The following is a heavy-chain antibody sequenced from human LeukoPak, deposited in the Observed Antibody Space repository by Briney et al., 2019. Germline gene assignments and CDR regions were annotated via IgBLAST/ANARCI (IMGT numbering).Heavy chain of an antibody. D-gene: IGHD2-15*01. CDR3: VRDVSRRIGMDV. J-gene: IGHJ6*02. V-gene: IGHV3-21*01. CDR2: ISPVSTYI. CDR1: GFIFNSYT. Sequence: RGSLRLSCAASGFIFNSYTMNWVRQAPGKGLEWVATISPVSTYIWYRDSVKGRCTISRDNVKNSLYLQIDSLRAEDTAVYYCVRDVSRRIGMDVWGQGTTVTVSS.